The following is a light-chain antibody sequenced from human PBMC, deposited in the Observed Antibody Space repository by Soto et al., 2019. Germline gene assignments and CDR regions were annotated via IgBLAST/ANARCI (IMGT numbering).Light chain of an antibody. CDR1: QSVSSN. CDR2: CAS. Sequence: EIVMTQSPATLSVSPGERATLSCRASQSVSSNLAWYQQKPGEAPRLLIHCASTRATGIAARFSGSGSGTEFTLTLSSLQSEEFAVYYCQQYDNWLTFGGGTKVESK. V-gene: IGKV3-15*01. CDR3: QQYDNWLT. J-gene: IGKJ4*01.